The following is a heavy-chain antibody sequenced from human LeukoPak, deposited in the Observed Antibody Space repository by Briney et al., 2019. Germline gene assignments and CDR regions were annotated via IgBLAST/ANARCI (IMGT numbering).Heavy chain of an antibody. Sequence: PSETLSLTCAVYGGSFSGNYWTLIRQTPGRGLEWIGESSPTGDITSYNPSLKGRATISVDSSKNQFSLKLTSVTAADTGVYYCARVPDFIARPCDSWGPGTLVTVSS. J-gene: IGHJ4*02. CDR2: SSPTGDIT. V-gene: IGHV4-34*01. CDR1: GGSFSGNY. D-gene: IGHD2-21*01. CDR3: ARVPDFIARPCDS.